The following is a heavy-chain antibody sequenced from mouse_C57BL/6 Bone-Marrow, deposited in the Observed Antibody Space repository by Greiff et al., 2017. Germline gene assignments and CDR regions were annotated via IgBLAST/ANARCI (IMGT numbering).Heavy chain of an antibody. CDR2: IDPSDSYT. D-gene: IGHD1-1*01. CDR3: AREGLLRAWFAY. V-gene: IGHV1-69*01. Sequence: QVQLQQPGAELVMPGASVKLSCKASGYTFTSYWMPWVKQRPGQGLEWIGEIDPSDSYTNYNQKFKGKSTLTVDNSSSPAYMQLSSLTSEDSAVYYCAREGLLRAWFAYWGQGTLVTVSA. J-gene: IGHJ3*01. CDR1: GYTFTSYW.